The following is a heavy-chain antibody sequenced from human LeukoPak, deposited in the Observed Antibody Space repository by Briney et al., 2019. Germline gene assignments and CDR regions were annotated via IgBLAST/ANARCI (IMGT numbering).Heavy chain of an antibody. V-gene: IGHV3-64*04. CDR3: ARAEHIVVVTLGAFDI. CDR2: ISSNGGST. D-gene: IGHD2-21*02. J-gene: IGHJ3*02. Sequence: PGGSLRLSCSASGFTFSSYAMHWVRQAPGKGLEYVSAISSNGGSTYYADSVKGRFTISRDNSKDTLYLQMNSLRAEDTAVYYCARAEHIVVVTLGAFDIWGQGTMVTVSS. CDR1: GFTFSSYA.